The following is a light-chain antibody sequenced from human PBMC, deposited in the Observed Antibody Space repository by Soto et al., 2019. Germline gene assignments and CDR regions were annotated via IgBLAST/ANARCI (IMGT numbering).Light chain of an antibody. CDR1: EIIRNW. V-gene: IGKV1-5*03. Sequence: DIQMAQSPSTLSASVGDRVTITCRASEIIRNWLAWYQQKPGKAPKLLIYKASTLQNGVPSRFTGSGSGTEFTLTITGLQLEDFATYYCQQDYSTLATFGQGTRLEIK. CDR2: KAS. J-gene: IGKJ5*01. CDR3: QQDYSTLAT.